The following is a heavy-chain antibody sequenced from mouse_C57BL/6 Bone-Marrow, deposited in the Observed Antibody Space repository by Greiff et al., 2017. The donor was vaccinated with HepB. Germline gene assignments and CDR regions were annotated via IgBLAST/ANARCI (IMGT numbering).Heavy chain of an antibody. CDR3: ARQRYYYGSSYDYFDY. J-gene: IGHJ2*01. CDR2: IDPSDSYT. V-gene: IGHV1-69*01. Sequence: QVQLQQSGAELVMPGASVKLSCKASGYTFTSYWMHWVKQRPGQGLEWIGEIDPSDSYTNYNQKFKGKSTLTVDKSSSTAYMQLSSLTSEDSAVYYCARQRYYYGSSYDYFDYWGQGTTLTVSS. D-gene: IGHD1-1*01. CDR1: GYTFTSYW.